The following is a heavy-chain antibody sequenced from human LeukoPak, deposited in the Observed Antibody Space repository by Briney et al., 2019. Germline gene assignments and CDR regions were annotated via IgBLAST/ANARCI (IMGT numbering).Heavy chain of an antibody. V-gene: IGHV4-34*01. CDR1: GGSFSGYY. Sequence: SETLSLTCAVYGGSFSGYYWSWIRQPPGKGLEWIGEINHSGSTNYNPFLKSRVTISVDTSKNQFSLKLSSVTAADTAVYYCARRTLLWFGELFGRNWFDPWGQGTLVTVSS. CDR2: INHSGST. D-gene: IGHD3-10*01. J-gene: IGHJ5*02. CDR3: ARRTLLWFGELFGRNWFDP.